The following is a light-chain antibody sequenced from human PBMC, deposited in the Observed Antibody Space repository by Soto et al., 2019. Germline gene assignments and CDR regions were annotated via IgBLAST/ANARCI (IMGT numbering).Light chain of an antibody. CDR3: SSYTSSTTLV. CDR2: TVS. V-gene: IGLV2-14*03. J-gene: IGLJ1*01. CDR1: SSDVGAYNL. Sequence: QSVLTQPASVSGSPGQSITLSCTGTSSDVGAYNLVSWYQQHPDKAPKLMIFTVSNRPSGVSTRFSGSKSGNTASLTISGLQAEDEAHYYCSSYTSSTTLVFGTGTKLTVL.